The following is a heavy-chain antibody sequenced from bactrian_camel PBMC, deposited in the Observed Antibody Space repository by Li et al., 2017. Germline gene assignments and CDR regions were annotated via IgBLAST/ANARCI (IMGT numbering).Heavy chain of an antibody. J-gene: IGHJ6*01. CDR3: GARRIDGSGCGLSALPVRS. V-gene: IGHV3S1*01. Sequence: HVQLVESGGGSVQAEGSLRLSCAASGYTYSSYCMGWFRQSPGKEREGVATIYTRSGGTYYADSVKGRFTISQDNAKSTMYLQMNSLKVEDTAMYYCGARRIDGSGCGLSALPVRSWGQGTQVTVS. CDR1: GYTYSSYC. D-gene: IGHD2*01. CDR2: IYTRSGGT.